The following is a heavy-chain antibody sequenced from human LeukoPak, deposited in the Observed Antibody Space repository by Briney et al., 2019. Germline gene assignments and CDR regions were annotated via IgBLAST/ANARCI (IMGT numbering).Heavy chain of an antibody. J-gene: IGHJ4*02. CDR3: ARGRGHDYGLNY. D-gene: IGHD4-17*01. Sequence: SETLSLTCTVSGYSISSGYYWGWIRQPPGKGLEWIGSIYHSGSTYYNPSLKSRVTISVDTSKNQFSLKLSSVTAADTAMYYCARGRGHDYGLNYWGQGTLVTVSS. CDR2: IYHSGST. CDR1: GYSISSGYY. V-gene: IGHV4-38-2*02.